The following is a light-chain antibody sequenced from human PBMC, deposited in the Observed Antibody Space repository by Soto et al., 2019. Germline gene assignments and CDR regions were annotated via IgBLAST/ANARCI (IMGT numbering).Light chain of an antibody. J-gene: IGKJ5*01. V-gene: IGKV1-9*01. CDR1: QGISSY. CDR3: QQLNSYPIT. Sequence: IXXTXXPSFXSXSVGDRVTITCRASQGISSYLAWYQQKPGKAPKLLIYAASTLQSGVPSRFSGSGSGTEFTLTISSLQPEDFATYYCQQLNSYPITFGQGTRLEIK. CDR2: AAS.